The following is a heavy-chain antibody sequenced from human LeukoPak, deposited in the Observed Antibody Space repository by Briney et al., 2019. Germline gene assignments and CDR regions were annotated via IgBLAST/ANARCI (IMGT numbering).Heavy chain of an antibody. CDR2: ISSSSSTI. V-gene: IGHV3-48*01. D-gene: IGHD5-18*01. J-gene: IGHJ3*02. CDR3: ARDRTVDSYGYDPDAFDI. CDR1: GFTFSSYS. Sequence: PGGSLRLSCAASGFTFSSYSMNWVRQAPGKGLEWVSYISSSSSTIYYADSVKGRFTISGDNAKNSLYLQMNSLRAEDTAVYYCARDRTVDSYGYDPDAFDIWGQGTMVTVSS.